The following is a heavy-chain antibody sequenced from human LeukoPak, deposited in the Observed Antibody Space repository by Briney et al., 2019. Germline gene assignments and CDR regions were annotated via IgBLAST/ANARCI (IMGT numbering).Heavy chain of an antibody. V-gene: IGHV3-23*01. J-gene: IGHJ4*02. CDR1: GFTFSSYS. CDR3: AKDMRMASFEH. CDR2: IGGSGDRT. Sequence: GGSLRLSCAASGFTFSSYSMNWVRQAPGKGLEWVSGIGGSGDRTYYADSVKGRFSISRDNSKNTLYLQINSLRVEDTAVYYCAKDMRMASFEHWGRGTQVTVSS. D-gene: IGHD5-24*01.